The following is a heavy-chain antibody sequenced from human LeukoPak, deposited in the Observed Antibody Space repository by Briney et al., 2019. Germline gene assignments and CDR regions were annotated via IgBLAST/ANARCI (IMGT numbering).Heavy chain of an antibody. CDR1: GFTFGDYA. J-gene: IGHJ4*02. V-gene: IGHV3-49*04. D-gene: IGHD5-18*01. Sequence: SGRSLRLSCTASGFTFGDYAMSWVRQAPGKGLEWVGFIRSKAYGGTTEYAASVKGRFTISRDDSKSIAYLQMNSLKTEDTAVYYCTGYSYGHVFDYWGQGTLVTVSS. CDR2: IRSKAYGGTT. CDR3: TGYSYGHVFDY.